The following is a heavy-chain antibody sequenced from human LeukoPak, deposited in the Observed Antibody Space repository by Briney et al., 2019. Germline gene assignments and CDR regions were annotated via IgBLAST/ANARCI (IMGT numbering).Heavy chain of an antibody. CDR2: IYHSGST. J-gene: IGHJ6*03. D-gene: IGHD6-6*01. V-gene: IGHV4-38-2*01. CDR3: ASHSSSSEYYYYYMDV. CDR1: VYSISSGYY. Sequence: PSETLSLTCAVSVYSISSGYYWGWIRQPPGKGLEWIGSIYHSGSTYYNPSLKSRVTISVDTSKNQFSLKLSSVTAADTAVYYCASHSSSSEYYYYYMDVWGKGTTVTVSS.